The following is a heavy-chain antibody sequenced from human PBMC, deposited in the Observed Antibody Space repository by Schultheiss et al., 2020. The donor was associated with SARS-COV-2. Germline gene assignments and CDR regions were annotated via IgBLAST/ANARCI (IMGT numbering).Heavy chain of an antibody. CDR1: GFTFSSYG. J-gene: IGHJ4*02. Sequence: GGSLRLSCAASGFTFSSYGMHWVRQAPGKGLEWVAVISYDGSDEYAHSVKGRITISRDNSSNTLSLQMNSLRPEDTAVYYCARESGGGASHVWGQGTLVTVSS. V-gene: IGHV3-30*03. D-gene: IGHD3-16*01. CDR2: ISYDGSDE. CDR3: ARESGGGASHV.